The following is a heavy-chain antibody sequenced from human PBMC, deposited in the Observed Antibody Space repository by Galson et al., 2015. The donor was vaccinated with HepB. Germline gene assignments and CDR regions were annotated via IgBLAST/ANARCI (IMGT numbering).Heavy chain of an antibody. CDR3: ARLDYYYAVGFDP. Sequence: SEPLSLTCAVYGGSFSGYYWSWIRQPPGKGLEWIGEINHSGSTNYNPSLKSRVTISVDTSKNQFSLKLSSVTAADTAVYYCARLDYYYAVGFDPWGQGTLVTVSS. CDR2: INHSGST. D-gene: IGHD3-10*01. CDR1: GGSFSGYY. J-gene: IGHJ5*02. V-gene: IGHV4-34*01.